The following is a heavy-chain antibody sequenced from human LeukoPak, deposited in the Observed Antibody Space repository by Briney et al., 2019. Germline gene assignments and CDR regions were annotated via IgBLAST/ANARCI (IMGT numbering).Heavy chain of an antibody. CDR1: GFTFSSYW. CDR2: INSDGSST. J-gene: IGHJ6*04. Sequence: GGSLRLSCAASGFTFSSYWMHWDRQAPGKGLVWVSRINSDGSSTSYADSVKGRFTISRDNAKNTLYLQMNSLRAEDTAVYYCARYCITTSCLGGDYYYGMDVWGKGTTVTVSS. V-gene: IGHV3-74*01. D-gene: IGHD2-2*01. CDR3: ARYCITTSCLGGDYYYGMDV.